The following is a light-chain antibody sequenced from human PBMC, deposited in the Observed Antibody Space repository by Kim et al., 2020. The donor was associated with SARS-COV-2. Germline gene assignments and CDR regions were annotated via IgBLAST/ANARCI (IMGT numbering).Light chain of an antibody. J-gene: IGKJ2*01. CDR1: QSVLYSSNNNNY. V-gene: IGKV4-1*01. CDR3: QQYYSTPRT. Sequence: RATINCRSSQSVLYSSNNNNYLAWYQQKPGQPPKLLIYGASTRESGVPDRFSGSGSGTDFTLTISSLQAEDVAVYYCQQYYSTPRTFGQGTKLEI. CDR2: GAS.